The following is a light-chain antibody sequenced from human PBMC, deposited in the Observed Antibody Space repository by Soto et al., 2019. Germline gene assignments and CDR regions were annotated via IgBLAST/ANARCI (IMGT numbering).Light chain of an antibody. J-gene: IGKJ1*01. Sequence: DIQMTQSPSSLSASVGDRVTITCRASHGIRDDLNWYQQKPGKAPKRLIYAASSLQSGVPSRFSGSGSETEFTLTLSDLQPEDFATYYCLQHYSHPPWTFGQGTKVEIK. V-gene: IGKV1-17*02. CDR3: LQHYSHPPWT. CDR1: HGIRDD. CDR2: AAS.